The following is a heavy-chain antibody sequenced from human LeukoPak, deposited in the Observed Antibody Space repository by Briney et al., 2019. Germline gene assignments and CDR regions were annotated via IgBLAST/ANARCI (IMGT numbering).Heavy chain of an antibody. CDR1: GDSINGFY. V-gene: IGHV4-4*07. D-gene: IGHD3-10*01. CDR3: ATDGMVRGPDAWFDS. CDR2: IYTSGST. Sequence: SETLSLTCTVSGDSINGFYWSWIRQAAGKGLEWIGHIYTSGSTNYNPSLRSRVTMSVDMSKNQFSLKLRSVTAADTAVYYCATDGMVRGPDAWFDSWGQGTLVTVSS. J-gene: IGHJ5*01.